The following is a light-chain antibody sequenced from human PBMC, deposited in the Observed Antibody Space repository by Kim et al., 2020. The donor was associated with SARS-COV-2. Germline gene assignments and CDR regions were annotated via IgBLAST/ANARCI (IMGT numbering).Light chain of an antibody. CDR2: ELN. CDR1: SRDVGGYND. Sequence: GQSVAIACTGTSRDVGGYNDVSWYQQYPGKAPKLIIYELNKRPSGVPDRFSGSKSGNTASLTVGGLQAEDEADYYCSSYAGTNNVLFGGGTQLTVL. J-gene: IGLJ2*01. V-gene: IGLV2-8*01. CDR3: SSYAGTNNVL.